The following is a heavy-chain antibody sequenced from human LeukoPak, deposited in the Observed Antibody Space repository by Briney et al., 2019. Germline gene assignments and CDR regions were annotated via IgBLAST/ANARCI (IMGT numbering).Heavy chain of an antibody. CDR2: VYHSGTT. D-gene: IGHD2/OR15-2a*01. CDR3: AKGVIIGSNWFDP. CDR1: GGSIGTYY. J-gene: IGHJ5*02. Sequence: PSETLSLTCTVSGGSIGTYYWSWIRQPPGKGLEWIGYVYHSGTTDYNPSLKNRVSISVDTSKNQFPLNLRSVTAADTAVYYCAKGVIIGSNWFDPWGQGILVTVSS. V-gene: IGHV4-59*01.